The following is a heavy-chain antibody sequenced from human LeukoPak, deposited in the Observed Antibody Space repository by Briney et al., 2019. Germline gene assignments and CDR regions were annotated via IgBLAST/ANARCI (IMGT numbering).Heavy chain of an antibody. CDR2: ISAYNGNT. CDR3: ARDALYDFWSGYPIPLDY. CDR1: GYTFTSYG. D-gene: IGHD3-3*01. V-gene: IGHV1-18*01. J-gene: IGHJ4*02. Sequence: ASVKVSCKASGYTFTSYGISWVRQAPGQGLEWMGWISAYNGNTNYAQKLQGRVTMTTDTSTSTAYMELRSLRSDDTAVCYCARDALYDFWSGYPIPLDYWGQGTLVTVSS.